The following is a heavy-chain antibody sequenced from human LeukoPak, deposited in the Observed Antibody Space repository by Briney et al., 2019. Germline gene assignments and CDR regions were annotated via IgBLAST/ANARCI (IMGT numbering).Heavy chain of an antibody. D-gene: IGHD6-13*01. CDR1: GFTFSSYE. J-gene: IGHJ4*02. CDR3: AKEAPRSWYSVKVSLGPLGY. V-gene: IGHV3-48*03. CDR2: ISSSGSTI. Sequence: GGSLRLSCAASGFTFSSYEMSWVRQAPGKGLEWVSYISSSGSTIYYADSVKGRFTISRDNAKNTLYLQMNSLRAEDTAVYYCAKEAPRSWYSVKVSLGPLGYWGQGTLVTVSS.